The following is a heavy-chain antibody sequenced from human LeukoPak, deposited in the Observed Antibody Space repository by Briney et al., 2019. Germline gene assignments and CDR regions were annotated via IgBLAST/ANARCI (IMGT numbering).Heavy chain of an antibody. CDR2: IRSKANSYAT. J-gene: IGHJ4*02. Sequence: GGSLRLSCGASGFTFSTYWMSWVRQASGKGLEWVGRIRSKANSYATAYAASVKGRFTISRDDSKNTAYLQMNSLKTEDTAVYYCTRLYDSRAPGDYWGQGTLVTVSS. V-gene: IGHV3-73*01. D-gene: IGHD3-22*01. CDR1: GFTFSTYW. CDR3: TRLYDSRAPGDY.